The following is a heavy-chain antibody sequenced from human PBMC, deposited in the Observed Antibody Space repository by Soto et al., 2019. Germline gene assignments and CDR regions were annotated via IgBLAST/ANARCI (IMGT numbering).Heavy chain of an antibody. D-gene: IGHD3-22*01. V-gene: IGHV4-31*03. CDR2: IYYSGST. CDR1: GGSISSGGYY. CDR3: ARVDYYDSSGYYYGYYFDY. Sequence: PSETLSLTCTVSGGSISSGGYYWSWIRQHPGKGLEWIGYIYYSGSTYYNPSLKSRVTISVDTSKNQFSLKLSSVTAADTAVYYCARVDYYDSSGYYYGYYFDYWGQGTLVTVSS. J-gene: IGHJ4*02.